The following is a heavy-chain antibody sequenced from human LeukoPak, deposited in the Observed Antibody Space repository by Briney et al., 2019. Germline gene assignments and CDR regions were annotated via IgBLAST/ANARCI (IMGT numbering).Heavy chain of an antibody. CDR3: AKDRRITGKECYFDY. J-gene: IGHJ4*02. CDR1: GFTFSSYG. V-gene: IGHV3-30*02. CDR2: IRYDGSNK. D-gene: IGHD1-20*01. Sequence: GGSLRLSCAASGFTFSSYGMHWVRQAPGKGLEWVAFIRYDGSNKYYADSVKGRFTISRDNSKNTLYLQMNSLRAEDTAVYYCAKDRRITGKECYFDYWGQGTLVTVSS.